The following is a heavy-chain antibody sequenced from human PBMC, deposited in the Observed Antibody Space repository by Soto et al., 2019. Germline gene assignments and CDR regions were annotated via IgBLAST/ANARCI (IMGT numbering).Heavy chain of an antibody. J-gene: IGHJ6*02. Sequence: EASVKVSCKASGGTFSSYAISWVRQAPGQGLEWMGGIIPIFGTANYAQKFQGRVTMTRNTSISTAYMELSSLRSEDTAVYYCARRGYSSSWYYYYYYGMDVWGQGTTVTVSS. CDR1: GGTFSSYA. CDR2: IIPIFGTA. V-gene: IGHV1-69*05. D-gene: IGHD6-13*01. CDR3: ARRGYSSSWYYYYYYGMDV.